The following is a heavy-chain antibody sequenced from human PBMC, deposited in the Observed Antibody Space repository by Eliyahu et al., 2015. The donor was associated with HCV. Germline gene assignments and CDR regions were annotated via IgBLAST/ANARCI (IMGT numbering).Heavy chain of an antibody. V-gene: IGHV3-74*01. CDR1: GFTFSTYW. J-gene: IGHJ6*02. CDR3: AASSPQRGMDV. D-gene: IGHD6-13*01. Sequence: EVQLVESGGGLVQPGGSLXLSGAASGFTFSTYWMHWVRQAPGKGLVWVSRINSDGITTSYADSVKGRFTISRDSAKNTLYLQMNSLRAEDTAVYYCAASSPQRGMDVWGQGTTVTVSS. CDR2: INSDGITT.